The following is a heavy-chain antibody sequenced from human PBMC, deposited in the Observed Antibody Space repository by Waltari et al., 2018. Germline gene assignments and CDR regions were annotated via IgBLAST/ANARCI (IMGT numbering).Heavy chain of an antibody. Sequence: QVQLQESGPGLVKPSETLSLTCTVSGGSISSHYWSWLRQPPGKGLEWIGYMYYIGHTNYNPSLKSRVTISINTSKNQFSLKLSSVTAADTAVYYCARDRVEGYCGSRICYRGANWFDPWGQGTLVTVSS. J-gene: IGHJ5*02. D-gene: IGHD2-2*01. CDR2: MYYIGHT. CDR1: GGSISSHY. CDR3: ARDRVEGYCGSRICYRGANWFDP. V-gene: IGHV4-59*11.